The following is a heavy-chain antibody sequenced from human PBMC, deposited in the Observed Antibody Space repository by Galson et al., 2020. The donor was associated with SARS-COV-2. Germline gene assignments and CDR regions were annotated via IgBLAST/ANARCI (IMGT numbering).Heavy chain of an antibody. CDR2: ISSSSSYI. Sequence: GGSLRLSCAASGFTFSSYSMTWVRQAPGKGLEWVSSISSSSSYIYYADSVKGRFTISRDNAKNSLYLQMNSLRAEDTAVYYCARESGYSSHSFDYWGQGTLVTVSS. V-gene: IGHV3-21*01. CDR3: ARESGYSSHSFDY. D-gene: IGHD4-4*01. CDR1: GFTFSSYS. J-gene: IGHJ4*02.